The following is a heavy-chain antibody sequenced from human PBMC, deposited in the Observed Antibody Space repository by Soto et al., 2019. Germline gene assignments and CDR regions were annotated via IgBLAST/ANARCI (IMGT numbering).Heavy chain of an antibody. Sequence: ASVKVSCKTSGYTFNGYYMHWVRQAPGQGLEWMGWINPNSGGTNYAQKFQGWVTMTRDTSISTAYMELSRLRSDDTAVYYCARDSGQDYYYYYMDVWGQGTTVTVSS. CDR2: INPNSGGT. J-gene: IGHJ6*03. CDR1: GYTFNGYY. CDR3: ARDSGQDYYYYYMDV. V-gene: IGHV1-2*04. D-gene: IGHD6-19*01.